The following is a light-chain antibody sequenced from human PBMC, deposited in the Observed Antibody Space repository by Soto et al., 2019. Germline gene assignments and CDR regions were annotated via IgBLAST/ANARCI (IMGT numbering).Light chain of an antibody. CDR1: RSVSSS. CDR2: GAS. J-gene: IGKJ4*01. Sequence: EIVLTQSPATLSVSPGETATLLCRASRSVSSSVAWYQQRPGRAPRLLISGASTRATDVPARFTGSGSGTEVTLTISSLQSEDFAVYYCQQYNNWPPLTFGGGTKVEIK. CDR3: QQYNNWPPLT. V-gene: IGKV3-15*01.